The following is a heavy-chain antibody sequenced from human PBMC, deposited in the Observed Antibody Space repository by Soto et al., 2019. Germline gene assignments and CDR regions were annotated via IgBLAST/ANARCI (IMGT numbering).Heavy chain of an antibody. D-gene: IGHD6-6*01. Sequence: GGSLRLSCVGSGFTFSNNAMHWVRQAPGKGLEWVASITRDGYNKYYADSVKGRFTISRDNSRDTLSLQMTALRTEDSSIYYCTKSSGGSSSVGMDYWGQGTRVTVSS. CDR1: GFTFSNNA. CDR3: TKSSGGSSSVGMDY. CDR2: ITRDGYNK. V-gene: IGHV3-30*02. J-gene: IGHJ4*02.